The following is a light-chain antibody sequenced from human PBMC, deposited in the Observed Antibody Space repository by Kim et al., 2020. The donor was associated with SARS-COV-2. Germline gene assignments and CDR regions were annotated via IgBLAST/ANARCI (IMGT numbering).Light chain of an antibody. J-gene: IGLJ2*01. CDR1: TSVVCGFNY. Sequence: PGLSGTISRTGTTSVVCGFNYFSCYQQHPGKPLILMIYDVSKRPSGVPDRFAGSKSGNTASLPISGRQAEDEAVYYCCSYAGSYVVFGGGTQLTVL. CDR2: DVS. V-gene: IGLV2-11*01. CDR3: CSYAGSYVV.